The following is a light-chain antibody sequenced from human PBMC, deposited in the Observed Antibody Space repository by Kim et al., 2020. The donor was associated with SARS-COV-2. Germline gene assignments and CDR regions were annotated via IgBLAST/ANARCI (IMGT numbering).Light chain of an antibody. J-gene: IGKJ1*01. V-gene: IGKV3-15*01. CDR2: GAS. CDR3: QQYNNWPWT. Sequence: VSPGERATLSCRASQSVNTTLAWYQQKPGQAPRLLIFGASTRATGIPARFSGSGSGTEFTLTISSLQSEDFAVYHCQQYNNWPWTFGQGTKVDIK. CDR1: QSVNTT.